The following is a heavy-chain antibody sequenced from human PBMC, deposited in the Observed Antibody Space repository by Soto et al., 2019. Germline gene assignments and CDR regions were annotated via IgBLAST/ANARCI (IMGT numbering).Heavy chain of an antibody. J-gene: IGHJ4*02. Sequence: SETLSLTCTVSGGSISSYYWSWIRQPPGKGLEWIGYIYYSGSTNYNPSLKSRVTISVDTSKNQFSLKLSSVTAADTAVYYCGRLRVVVVPAAMTHYFAYWGQGTLVTVSS. D-gene: IGHD2-2*01. V-gene: IGHV4-59*08. CDR1: GGSISSYY. CDR2: IYYSGST. CDR3: GRLRVVVVPAAMTHYFAY.